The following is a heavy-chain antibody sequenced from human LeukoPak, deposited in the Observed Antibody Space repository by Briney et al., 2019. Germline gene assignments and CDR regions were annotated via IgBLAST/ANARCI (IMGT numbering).Heavy chain of an antibody. J-gene: IGHJ4*02. CDR1: GFTVSSNY. CDR3: ARDLAGWGYPRGFDY. Sequence: PGGSLRLSCAASGFTVSSNYMSWVRQAPGKGLEWVSIIYSGGSTYYADSVKGRFTISRDNSKNTLYLQMNSLRVEDTAVYCCARDLAGWGYPRGFDYWGQGTLVTVSS. CDR2: IYSGGST. D-gene: IGHD3-10*01. V-gene: IGHV3-53*01.